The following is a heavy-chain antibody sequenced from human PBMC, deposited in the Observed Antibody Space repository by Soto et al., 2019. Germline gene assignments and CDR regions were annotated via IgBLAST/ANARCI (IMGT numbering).Heavy chain of an antibody. V-gene: IGHV4-39*02. J-gene: IGHJ5*02. CDR3: ARDIAIAWFFL. CDR2: MYYGGST. D-gene: IGHD2-15*01. CDR1: GGSIGTSY. Sequence: TVSGGSIGTSYWGWIRQPPGKGLEWIGTMYYGGSTYYNPSLKSRVTISVDTSKNQFSLSLTSVTAADTAVYYCARDIAIAWFFLWGHGTLVTVSS.